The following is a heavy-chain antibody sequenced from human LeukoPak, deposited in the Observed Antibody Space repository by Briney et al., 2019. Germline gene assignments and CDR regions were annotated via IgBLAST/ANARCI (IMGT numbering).Heavy chain of an antibody. Sequence: ASVKVSCKASGYTFNSYDINWVRQAPGQGLEWIGWISAYNGNTNYAQKLQGRVTMTTDTSTSTAYMELRSLRSDDTAVYYCAREEGGIAAAGNNWFDPWGQGTLVTVSS. V-gene: IGHV1-18*01. J-gene: IGHJ5*02. CDR2: ISAYNGNT. D-gene: IGHD6-13*01. CDR1: GYTFNSYD. CDR3: AREEGGIAAAGNNWFDP.